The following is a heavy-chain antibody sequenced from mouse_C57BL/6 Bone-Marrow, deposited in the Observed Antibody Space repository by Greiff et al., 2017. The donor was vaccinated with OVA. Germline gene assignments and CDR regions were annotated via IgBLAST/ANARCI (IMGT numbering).Heavy chain of an antibody. V-gene: IGHV1-82*01. CDR2: IYPGDGDT. CDR3: ARHEDDYDASYLDD. Sequence: VQLQQSGPELVKPGASVKISCKASGYAFSSSRMNWVKQRPGKGLEWIGRIYPGDGDTNYNGKFKGKATLTADKSSSTVYLQLSRRTSDDSAVYFYARHEDDYDASYLDDWGKGTTLTVSS. J-gene: IGHJ2*01. CDR1: GYAFSSSR. D-gene: IGHD2-4*01.